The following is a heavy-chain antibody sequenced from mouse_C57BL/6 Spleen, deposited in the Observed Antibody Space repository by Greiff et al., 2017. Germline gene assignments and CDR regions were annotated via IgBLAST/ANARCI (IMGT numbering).Heavy chain of an antibody. D-gene: IGHD2-5*01. CDR1: GFTFSDYG. CDR2: ISSGSSTI. Sequence: EVMLVESGGGLVKPGGSLKLSCAASGFTFSDYGMHWVRQAPEKGLEWVAYISSGSSTIYYADTVKGRFTISRDNAKNTLFLQMTSLRSEDTAMYYCAGSGYSNAMDYWGQGTSVTVSS. V-gene: IGHV5-17*01. J-gene: IGHJ4*01. CDR3: AGSGYSNAMDY.